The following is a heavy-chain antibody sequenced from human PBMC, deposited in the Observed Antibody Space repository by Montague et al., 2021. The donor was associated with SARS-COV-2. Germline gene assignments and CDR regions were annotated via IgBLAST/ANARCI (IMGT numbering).Heavy chain of an antibody. V-gene: IGHV2-70*19. CDR1: GFPLTTSGVS. J-gene: IGHJ6*02. D-gene: IGHD4-17*01. Sequence: VKPTQTLTLTCTFSGFPLTTSGVSVSWVRQPPGKALEWLAVIDWEGDTHYSTSLKTRLTISKDTTGNQVVLTVTNMDPVDTATYYCARILSRIGNYGAVFHYSMDVWGQGTTVTVSS. CDR3: ARILSRIGNYGAVFHYSMDV. CDR2: IDWEGDT.